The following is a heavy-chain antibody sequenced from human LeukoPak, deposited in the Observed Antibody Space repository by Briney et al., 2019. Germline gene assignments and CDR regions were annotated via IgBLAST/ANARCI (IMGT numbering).Heavy chain of an antibody. V-gene: IGHV4-39*07. CDR3: ARISLTGYAPISGYFDY. Sequence: SSETLSLTCTVSGGSISSSGYYWGWIRQPPGKGLEWIGSIYSSGSTYYNPSLKSRVTISINTSKNQFSLKLNSATAADTAVYYCARISLTGYAPISGYFDYWGQGTLVTVSS. CDR2: IYSSGST. D-gene: IGHD3-9*01. CDR1: GGSISSSGYY. J-gene: IGHJ4*02.